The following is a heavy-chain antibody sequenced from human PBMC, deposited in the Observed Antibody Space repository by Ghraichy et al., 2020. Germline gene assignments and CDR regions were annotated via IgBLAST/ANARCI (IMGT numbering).Heavy chain of an antibody. CDR3: ARDSITGTTVDY. Sequence: GGSLRLSCAASGFTVSSNYMSWVRQAPGKGLEWVSVIYSGGSTYYADSVKGRFTIPRDNSKNTLYLQMNSLRAEDTAVYYCARDSITGTTVDYWGQGTLVTVSS. V-gene: IGHV3-53*01. CDR2: IYSGGST. CDR1: GFTVSSNY. J-gene: IGHJ4*02. D-gene: IGHD1-20*01.